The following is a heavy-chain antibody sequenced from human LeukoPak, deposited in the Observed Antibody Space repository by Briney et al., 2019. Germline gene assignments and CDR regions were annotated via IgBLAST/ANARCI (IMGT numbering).Heavy chain of an antibody. J-gene: IGHJ4*02. Sequence: PGGSLRLSCAASGFTFSSYAMSWVRQAPGKGLEWVSAISGSGGSTYYADSVKGRFTISRDNSKKTLYLQMNSLRAEDTAVYYCAKDGSWIQLWLPNYWGQGTLVTVSS. CDR1: GFTFSSYA. V-gene: IGHV3-23*01. CDR2: ISGSGGST. CDR3: AKDGSWIQLWLPNY. D-gene: IGHD5-18*01.